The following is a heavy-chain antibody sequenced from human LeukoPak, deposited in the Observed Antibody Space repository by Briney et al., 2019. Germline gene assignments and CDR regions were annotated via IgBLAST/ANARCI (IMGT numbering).Heavy chain of an antibody. CDR1: GFTFSSYG. CDR2: ISDSGGST. CDR3: ARDGFYDSTTGAWFDP. V-gene: IGHV3-23*01. D-gene: IGHD3-22*01. Sequence: GGTLRLSCAASGFTFSSYGMSWVRQAPGKGLEWVSAISDSGGSTYYADSVKGRFTISRDNAKNSLYLQMNSLRAEDTAVYYCARDGFYDSTTGAWFDPWGQGTLVTVSS. J-gene: IGHJ5*02.